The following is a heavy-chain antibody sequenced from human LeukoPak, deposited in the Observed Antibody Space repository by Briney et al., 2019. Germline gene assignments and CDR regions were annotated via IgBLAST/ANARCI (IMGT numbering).Heavy chain of an antibody. D-gene: IGHD3-22*01. CDR3: ASQKRYYYDSSGYWHFDY. J-gene: IGHJ4*02. V-gene: IGHV3-23*01. CDR2: ISGSGGST. CDR1: GFTFSSYA. Sequence: GGSLRLSCAASGFTFSSYAMSWVRQAPGKGLEWVSAISGSGGSTYYADSVKGRFTISRDNSKNTLYLQMNSLRAEDTAVYYCASQKRYYYDSSGYWHFDYWGQGTLVTVSS.